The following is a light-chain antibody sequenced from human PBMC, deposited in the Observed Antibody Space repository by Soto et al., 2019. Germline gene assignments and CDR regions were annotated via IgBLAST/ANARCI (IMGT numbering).Light chain of an antibody. CDR1: QSISSW. CDR3: QQYNSYLWT. J-gene: IGKJ1*01. V-gene: IGKV1-5*03. CDR2: KAS. Sequence: DIQMTQSPSTLSASVGDRVTITCRASQSISSWLAWYQQKPGKAPKLLIYKASSLESGVPSRFSGSVSRTEFPLTISSLQPDDFATYYCQQYNSYLWTFGQGNKVEF.